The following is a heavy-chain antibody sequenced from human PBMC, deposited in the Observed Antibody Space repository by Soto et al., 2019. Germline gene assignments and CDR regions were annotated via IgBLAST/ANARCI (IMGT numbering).Heavy chain of an antibody. CDR2: IWYDGSNK. CDR1: GFTLSSYG. D-gene: IGHD6-13*01. J-gene: IGHJ4*02. Sequence: GGSLRLSCAASGFTLSSYGMHWVRQAPGKGLEWVAVIWYDGSNKYYADSVKGRFTISRDNSKNTLYLQMNSLRAEDTAVYYCARDLDSSSWYVPFDYWGQGTLVTVSS. CDR3: ARDLDSSSWYVPFDY. V-gene: IGHV3-33*01.